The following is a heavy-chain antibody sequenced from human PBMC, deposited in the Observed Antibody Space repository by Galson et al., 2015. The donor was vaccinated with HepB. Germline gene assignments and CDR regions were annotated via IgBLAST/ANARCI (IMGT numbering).Heavy chain of an antibody. J-gene: IGHJ4*02. CDR3: AKGVPSGITATVFDL. D-gene: IGHD6-25*01. V-gene: IGHV3-11*06. CDR1: GFTFSDYY. Sequence: SLRLSCAASGFTFSDYYMSWIRQAPGKGLEWVSYISSSSTYTNYADSVKGRFTISRDNAKKSLYLQIDSLRAEDTAVYYCAKGVPSGITATVFDLWGQGTLVTVSS. CDR2: ISSSSTYT.